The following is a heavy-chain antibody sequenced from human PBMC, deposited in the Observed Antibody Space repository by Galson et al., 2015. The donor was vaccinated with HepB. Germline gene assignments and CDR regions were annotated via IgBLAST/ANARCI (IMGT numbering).Heavy chain of an antibody. V-gene: IGHV7-4-1*02. CDR3: ARVHPRHYDSSGSGPQPFDY. CDR2: INTNTGNP. CDR1: GYTFTSYA. J-gene: IGHJ4*02. Sequence: SVKVSCKASGYTFTSYAMNWVRQAPGQGLEWMGWINTNTGNPTYAQGFTGRFVFSLDTSVSTAYLQISSLKAEDTAVYYCARVHPRHYDSSGSGPQPFDYRGQGTLVTVSS. D-gene: IGHD3-22*01.